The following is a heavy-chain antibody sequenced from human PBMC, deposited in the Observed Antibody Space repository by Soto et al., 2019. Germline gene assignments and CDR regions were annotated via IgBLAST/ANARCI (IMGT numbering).Heavy chain of an antibody. CDR1: GGTFSSYA. D-gene: IGHD3-22*01. CDR3: ARSHYYDSSGPQPPRWFDP. Sequence: GASVKVSCKASGGTFSSYAISWVRQAPGQGLEWMGGIIPIFGTANYAQKFQGRVTITADESTSTAYMELSSLRSEDTAVYYCARSHYYDSSGPQPPRWFDPWGQGTLVTVSS. V-gene: IGHV1-69*13. CDR2: IIPIFGTA. J-gene: IGHJ5*02.